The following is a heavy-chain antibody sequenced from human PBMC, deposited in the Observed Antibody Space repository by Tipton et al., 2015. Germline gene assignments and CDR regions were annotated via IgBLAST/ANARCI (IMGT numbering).Heavy chain of an antibody. CDR2: ISASGGDT. CDR1: GFPFSAHG. J-gene: IGHJ6*02. CDR3: ARRLGAGYYYGMDV. D-gene: IGHD4-11*01. V-gene: IGHV3-23*01. Sequence: SLRLSCVASGFPFSAHGLNWVRQAPGKGLEWVSSISASGGDTFYTGSVQGRFTISRDNSKNTLFLQMNSLRVEDTAVYYCARRLGAGYYYGMDVWGQGTTVTVSS.